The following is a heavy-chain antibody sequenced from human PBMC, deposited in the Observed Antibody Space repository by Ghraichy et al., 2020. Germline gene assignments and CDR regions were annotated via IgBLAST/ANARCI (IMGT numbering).Heavy chain of an antibody. CDR1: GGSISSSSYY. CDR2: IYYSGST. Sequence: SQTLSLTCTVSGGSISSSSYYWGWIRQPPGKGLEWIGSIYYSGSTYYNPSLKSRVTISVDTSKNQFSLKLSSVTAADTAVYYCARHGAEELLWFGELFLGGAFEIWGQGTMVTVSS. CDR3: ARHGAEELLWFGELFLGGAFEI. D-gene: IGHD3-10*01. J-gene: IGHJ3*02. V-gene: IGHV4-39*01.